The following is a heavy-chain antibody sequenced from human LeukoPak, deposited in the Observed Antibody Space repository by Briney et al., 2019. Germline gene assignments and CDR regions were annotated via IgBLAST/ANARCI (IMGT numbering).Heavy chain of an antibody. CDR2: ISAYNGNT. Sequence: ASVKVSCKASGYTFTSYGISWVRQAPGQGLEWMGWISAYNGNTNYAQKLQGRVTMTADTSTSTAYMELRSLRSDDTAVYYCAREREGQWFGELFSYYYYYGMDVWGQGTTVTVPS. J-gene: IGHJ6*02. CDR3: AREREGQWFGELFSYYYYYGMDV. V-gene: IGHV1-18*01. D-gene: IGHD3-10*01. CDR1: GYTFTSYG.